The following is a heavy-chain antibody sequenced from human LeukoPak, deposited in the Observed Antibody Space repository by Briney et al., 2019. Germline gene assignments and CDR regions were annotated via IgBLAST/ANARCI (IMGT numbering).Heavy chain of an antibody. CDR2: ITGTGGGT. V-gene: IGHV3-23*01. CDR1: GFTFSSYG. Sequence: HSGGSLRLSCAASGFTFSSYGMTWVRQAPGKGLEWVSAITGTGGGTYYAHSVKGRFTISRDNSKDTLYLQMNSLRAEDTAVYYCAKDPNGDYLGAFDSWGQGTLVTVSS. J-gene: IGHJ4*02. D-gene: IGHD4-17*01. CDR3: AKDPNGDYLGAFDS.